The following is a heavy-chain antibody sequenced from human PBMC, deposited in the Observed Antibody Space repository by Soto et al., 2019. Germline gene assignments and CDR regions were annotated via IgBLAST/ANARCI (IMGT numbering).Heavy chain of an antibody. CDR3: GRYFEWSTAGNGIDV. V-gene: IGHV5-10-1*01. CDR1: GYRITSDW. CDR2: IDPSDSYS. Sequence: PGESLKISCEASGYRITSDWITWVRQMPGKGLEWMGDIDPSDSYSKYSPSFQGHVTMSVDKSINTAFLQWSRLQASYTAKYYCGRYFEWSTAGNGIDVWGQGTTVTVSS. J-gene: IGHJ6*02. D-gene: IGHD3-9*01.